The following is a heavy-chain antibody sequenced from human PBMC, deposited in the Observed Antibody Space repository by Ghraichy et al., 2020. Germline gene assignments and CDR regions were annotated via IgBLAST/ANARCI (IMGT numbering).Heavy chain of an antibody. D-gene: IGHD3-10*01. CDR2: ITGSGSNT. CDR1: GFTFRNFA. Sequence: GGLRLSCAPSGFTFRNFAMSWVRQAPGKGLEWVSGITGSGSNTYYADSVKGRFTISRDNSNNTLYLQMSSLRAEDTAVYYCAKEERYYYGSGSSFPNDAWGQGTLVTVSS. J-gene: IGHJ5*02. V-gene: IGHV3-23*01. CDR3: AKEERYYYGSGSSFPNDA.